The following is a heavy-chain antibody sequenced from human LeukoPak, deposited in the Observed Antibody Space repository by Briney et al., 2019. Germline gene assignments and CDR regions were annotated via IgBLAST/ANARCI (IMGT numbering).Heavy chain of an antibody. J-gene: IGHJ4*02. CDR2: IYYSGST. D-gene: IGHD6-6*01. CDR3: TRTYSSSSIDY. Sequence: PSETLSLTCTVSGGSISGYYWSWIRQPPGKGLEWIEYIYYSGSTNYNPSLKSRVTMSVDTSKNQFSLKMSSVTAADTAVYYCTRTYSSSSIDYWGQGTLVTVSS. V-gene: IGHV4-59*01. CDR1: GGSISGYY.